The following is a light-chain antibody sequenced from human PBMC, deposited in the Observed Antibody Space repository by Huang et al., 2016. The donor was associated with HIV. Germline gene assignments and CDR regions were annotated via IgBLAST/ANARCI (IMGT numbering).Light chain of an antibody. CDR2: WAS. CDR1: QNLLYNSNNKNY. V-gene: IGKV4-1*01. CDR3: QQYYSSLWT. Sequence: DIVMTQSPDSLTVSLGERATIHCKSSQNLLYNSNNKNYLNWYQQKPGQPPKLLIYWASARESGGPDRFSGSGSGTNFTLDISSLQAEDVAVYYCQQYYSSLWTFGQGTKVEIK. J-gene: IGKJ1*01.